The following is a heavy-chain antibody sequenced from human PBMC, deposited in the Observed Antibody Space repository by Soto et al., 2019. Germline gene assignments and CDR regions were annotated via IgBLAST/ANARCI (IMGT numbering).Heavy chain of an antibody. CDR1: GGTFSSYA. CDR2: IIPIFGTA. V-gene: IGHV1-69*13. D-gene: IGHD2-2*01. Sequence: SVSVSFKAAGGTFSSYAISWVRQAPGQWLELMGGIIPIFGTANYAHKFQGRVTITADESTSTAYMELSSLRSEDTAVYYCAGSPRYCFSSSCPLSNWFDPWGQGSLVTASS. CDR3: AGSPRYCFSSSCPLSNWFDP. J-gene: IGHJ5*02.